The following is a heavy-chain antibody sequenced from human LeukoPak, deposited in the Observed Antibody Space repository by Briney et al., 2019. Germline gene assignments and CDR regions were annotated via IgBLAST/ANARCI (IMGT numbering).Heavy chain of an antibody. J-gene: IGHJ6*03. Sequence: PGGSLRLSCAASGITFRSSGMHWVRQAPGKGLEWVAVIWYDGRNKYYADSVKGRFSISRDNSKNTLYLQMNSLRAEDTAVYYCARDATQYNWEDQTYYYYMDVWGKGTTVTVSS. CDR2: IWYDGRNK. CDR3: ARDATQYNWEDQTYYYYMDV. V-gene: IGHV3-33*01. CDR1: GITFRSSG. D-gene: IGHD1-20*01.